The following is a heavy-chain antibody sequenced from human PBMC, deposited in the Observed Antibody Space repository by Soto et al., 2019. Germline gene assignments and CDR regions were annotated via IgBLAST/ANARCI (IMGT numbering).Heavy chain of an antibody. CDR2: IYYSGST. J-gene: IGHJ5*02. CDR3: ARTFGSQYGTAGWFDP. CDR1: GGTISSGDYY. V-gene: IGHV4-30-4*01. Sequence: SETLSLTCPVSGGTISSGDYYWSWIRQPPGKGLEWIGYIYYSGSTYYNPSLKSRVTISVDTSKNQFSLKLSSVTAADTAVYYCARTFGSQYGTAGWFDPWGQGTLVTVSS. D-gene: IGHD3-10*01.